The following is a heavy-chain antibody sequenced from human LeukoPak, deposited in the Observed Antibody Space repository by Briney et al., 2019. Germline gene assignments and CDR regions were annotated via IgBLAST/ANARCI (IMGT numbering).Heavy chain of an antibody. CDR3: ARQYGRPFDY. V-gene: IGHV5-51*01. Sequence: GESLKISCKGSGYSFSNYWIGWVRQLPGKGLEWMGIIYPGDSDTRYSPSFQGQVTISVDESINTAYLQWSSLEASDTAMYYCARQYGRPFDYWGQGTLVTVSS. D-gene: IGHD4-17*01. J-gene: IGHJ4*02. CDR1: GYSFSNYW. CDR2: IYPGDSDT.